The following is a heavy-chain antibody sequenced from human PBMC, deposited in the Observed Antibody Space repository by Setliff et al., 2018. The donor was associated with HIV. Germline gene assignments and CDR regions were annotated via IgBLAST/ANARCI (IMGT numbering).Heavy chain of an antibody. D-gene: IGHD3-3*01. CDR3: ANFPTIFGTSSPLFS. CDR2: VYYSGTT. V-gene: IGHV4-59*08. CDR1: GRSITSSY. J-gene: IGHJ4*02. Sequence: SETLSLTCSVFGRSITSSYWSWVRQSPGRGLEWIGYVYYSGTTNYNPSLESRVSLSIDTSKNQFSLTLTSLTVADTAVYYCANFPTIFGTSSPLFSWGQGTQVPVSS.